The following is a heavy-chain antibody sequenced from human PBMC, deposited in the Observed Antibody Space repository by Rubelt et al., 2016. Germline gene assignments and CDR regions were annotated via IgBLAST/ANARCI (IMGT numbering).Heavy chain of an antibody. V-gene: IGHV3-30*04. J-gene: IGHJ6*02. Sequence: GPEWVAVISYDGSNKYYADSVKGRFTISRDNSKNTLYLQMNSLRAEDTAVYYCATDSLEGSGNYYYYGMDVWGQGTLVTVSS. CDR3: ATDSLEGSGNYYYYGMDV. D-gene: IGHD1-1*01. CDR2: ISYDGSNK.